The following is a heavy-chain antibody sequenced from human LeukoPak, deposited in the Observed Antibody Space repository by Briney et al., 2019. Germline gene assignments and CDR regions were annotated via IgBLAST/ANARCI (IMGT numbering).Heavy chain of an antibody. CDR3: ARDYAVGGYRRKYYFDY. CDR2: ISYDGSNK. D-gene: IGHD3-22*01. Sequence: GGSLRLSCAASGFTFSSYAMHWVRQAPGKGLEWVAVISYDGSNKYYADSVKGRFTISRDNAKNSLYLQMNSLRAKDTAVYYCARDYAVGGYRRKYYFDYWGQGTLVTVSS. J-gene: IGHJ4*02. CDR1: GFTFSSYA. V-gene: IGHV3-30*04.